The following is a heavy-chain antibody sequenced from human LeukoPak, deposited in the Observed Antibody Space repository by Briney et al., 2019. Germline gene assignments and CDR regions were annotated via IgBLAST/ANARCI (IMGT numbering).Heavy chain of an antibody. J-gene: IGHJ4*02. CDR2: INPNSGGT. CDR1: GYTFTGYY. CDR3: ARVVRRRGSPFDY. D-gene: IGHD3-22*01. Sequence: ASVKVSCKASGYTFTGYYMHWVRQAPGQGLEWMGWINPNSGGTNYAQKFQGWVTMTRDTSISTAYMELSRLRSEDTAVYYCARVVRRRGSPFDYWGQGTLVTVSS. V-gene: IGHV1-2*04.